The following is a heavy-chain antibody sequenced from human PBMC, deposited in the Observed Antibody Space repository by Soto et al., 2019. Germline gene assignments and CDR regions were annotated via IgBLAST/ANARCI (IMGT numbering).Heavy chain of an antibody. V-gene: IGHV4-30-4*01. J-gene: IGHJ4*02. CDR1: GASITNSAYY. Sequence: QVQLQESGPGLVKPSQTLSLSCTVSGASITNSAYYWIWIRQPPGKGLEWVGVIYYRGTTYYNPSPKSRVTISVDTSKNQFSLKLRSVTAADTAVHYCARGDYRKYGLDHWGQGTRVTVSS. CDR3: ARGDYRKYGLDH. CDR2: IYYRGTT. D-gene: IGHD4-17*01.